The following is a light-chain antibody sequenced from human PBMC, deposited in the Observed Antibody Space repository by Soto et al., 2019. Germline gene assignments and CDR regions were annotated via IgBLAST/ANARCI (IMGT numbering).Light chain of an antibody. CDR3: QQRSNRPLT. J-gene: IGKJ5*01. CDR1: QSVSRY. Sequence: EIVMTQSPATLSVSPGERATLSCRASQSVSRYLAWYQQKPGQAPRLLIYDASTRVTGIPARFSGSGSGTDFTLTISSLEPEDFGVYYCQQRSNRPLTFGQGTRLEIK. V-gene: IGKV3-11*01. CDR2: DAS.